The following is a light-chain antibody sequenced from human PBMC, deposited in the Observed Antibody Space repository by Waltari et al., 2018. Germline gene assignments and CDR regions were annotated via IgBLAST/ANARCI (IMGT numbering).Light chain of an antibody. V-gene: IGKV1-9*01. CDR3: QQVNSFPFT. CDR2: AAS. Sequence: DIQLTQSPSFLSASVGDRVTINCRASQGISTNLAWYQQKPGRAPNLLIYAASALQSGVPSRFSGSGSGTEFTLTISSLQPEDFGSYFCQQVNSFPFTFGPGTTVDLK. J-gene: IGKJ3*01. CDR1: QGISTN.